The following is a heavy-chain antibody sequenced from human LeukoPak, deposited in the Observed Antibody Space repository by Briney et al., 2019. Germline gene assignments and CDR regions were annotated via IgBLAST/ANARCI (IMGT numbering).Heavy chain of an antibody. CDR2: IQQDGIVR. CDR1: GFTFNTYW. J-gene: IGHJ4*02. V-gene: IGHV3-7*01. CDR3: ARAGLWPVDY. D-gene: IGHD4/OR15-4a*01. Sequence: PGGSLRLSCAVSGFTFNTYWMSWLRQAPGKGLEWVAIIQQDGIVRYSVDSVKGRFTTSRDNAKNSLYLQMNSLRAEDTAVYYCARAGLWPVDYWGQGTLVTVSS.